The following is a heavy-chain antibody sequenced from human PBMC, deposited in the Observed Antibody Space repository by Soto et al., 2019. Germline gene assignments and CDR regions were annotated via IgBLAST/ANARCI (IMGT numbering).Heavy chain of an antibody. J-gene: IGHJ6*03. D-gene: IGHD3-10*01. Sequence: QVQLVQSGAEVKKPGASVKVSCKASGYTFTSYGISWVRQAPGQGLEWMGWISAYNGNTNYAQKLQGRVTMTTHTSTSTAYMELRSLRSDDTAVYYCARGGGITMVRGVIINYCYYMDVWGKGTTVTVSS. CDR1: GYTFTSYG. V-gene: IGHV1-18*01. CDR3: ARGGGITMVRGVIINYCYYMDV. CDR2: ISAYNGNT.